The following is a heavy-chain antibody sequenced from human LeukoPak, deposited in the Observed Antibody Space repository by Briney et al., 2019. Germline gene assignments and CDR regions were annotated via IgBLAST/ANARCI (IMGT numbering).Heavy chain of an antibody. V-gene: IGHV4-34*01. D-gene: IGHD3-10*01. CDR3: ARAGPLWDGSGSYYAIDY. CDR1: GGSFSGYY. J-gene: IGHJ4*02. CDR2: INHSGST. Sequence: SETLSLTCAVYGGSFSGYYWSWIRQPPGKGLEWIGEINHSGSTNYNPSLKSRVTISVDTSKNQFSLKLSSVTAADTAVYYCARAGPLWDGSGSYYAIDYWGQGTLVTVSS.